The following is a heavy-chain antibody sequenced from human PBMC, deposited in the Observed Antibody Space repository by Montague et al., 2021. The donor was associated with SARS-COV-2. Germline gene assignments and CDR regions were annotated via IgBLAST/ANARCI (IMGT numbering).Heavy chain of an antibody. D-gene: IGHD2-2*01. CDR3: ARGRTRVGQLSYFDY. CDR1: GGSINNYF. V-gene: IGHV4-59*13. CDR2: VYNDENT. Sequence: SETLSLTCPVAGGSINNYFSAWIRHAPEKGLEWTASVYNDENTNSHPSLKSRLTMSIDTSKRQFSLNLNSVTAADTAVYYCARGRTRVGQLSYFDYWGQGILVTVSS. J-gene: IGHJ4*02.